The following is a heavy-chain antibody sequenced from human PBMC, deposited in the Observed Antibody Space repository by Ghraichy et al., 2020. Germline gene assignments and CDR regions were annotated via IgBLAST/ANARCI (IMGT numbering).Heavy chain of an antibody. Sequence: LSLTCAATGFTFNNYAMSWVRQAPGKGLEWVSSIYGNGGGTFYTDSVKGRFTISRDNSKNTLYLQMNSLRADDTAVYYCVKERIALADYYYGMDVWGQGTTVTVS. D-gene: IGHD6-19*01. J-gene: IGHJ6*02. V-gene: IGHV3-23*01. CDR1: GFTFNNYA. CDR3: VKERIALADYYYGMDV. CDR2: IYGNGGGT.